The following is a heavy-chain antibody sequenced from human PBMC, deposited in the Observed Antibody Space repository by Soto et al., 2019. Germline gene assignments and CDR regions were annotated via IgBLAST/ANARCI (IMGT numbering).Heavy chain of an antibody. CDR1: GFTFSTYW. Sequence: PGGSLRLSCAASGFTFSTYWMHWIRQSPGKGLEWVSAIGGSGDITSYADSVKGRFAISRDNSKNTLYLQMNSLRVEDTALYYCARPSIEAPGTYWGQGTLVTVSS. J-gene: IGHJ4*02. D-gene: IGHD6-13*01. CDR3: ARPSIEAPGTY. CDR2: IGGSGDIT. V-gene: IGHV3-23*01.